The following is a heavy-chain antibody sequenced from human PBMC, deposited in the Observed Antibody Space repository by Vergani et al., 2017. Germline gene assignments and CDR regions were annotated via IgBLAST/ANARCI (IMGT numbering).Heavy chain of an antibody. V-gene: IGHV3-23*01. CDR2: ISSGGGDI. CDR3: TTAWGVYYLHSEYFQY. J-gene: IGHJ1*01. CDR1: GFTFDTYT. Sequence: EVQLLESGGGLVQPGGSRRLSCAGAGFTFDTYTMAYVRQAPGKGLEWVATISSGGGDIFYADSVKGRFTISRDNSKNTLFLQMNSLKAEDTAVYYCTTAWGVYYLHSEYFQYWGRGTLVSVSS. D-gene: IGHD3-10*01.